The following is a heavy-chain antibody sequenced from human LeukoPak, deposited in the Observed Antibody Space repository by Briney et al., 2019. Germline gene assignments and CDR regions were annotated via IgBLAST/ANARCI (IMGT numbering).Heavy chain of an antibody. CDR3: ARDRYCSSTSCSTYYFDP. J-gene: IGHJ5*02. Sequence: GGSLRLSCAASGFTFSSYRMRWVRQAPGKGLVWVSRINSDGSSTSYADSVKGRFTISRDNAKNTLYLQMNSLRAEDTAVYYCARDRYCSSTSCSTYYFDPWGQGTLVTVSS. CDR1: GFTFSSYR. D-gene: IGHD2-2*02. CDR2: INSDGSST. V-gene: IGHV3-74*01.